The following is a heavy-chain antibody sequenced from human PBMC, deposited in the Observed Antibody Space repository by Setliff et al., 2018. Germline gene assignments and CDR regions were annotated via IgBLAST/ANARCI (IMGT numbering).Heavy chain of an antibody. CDR1: GYTFIYYY. CDR3: ARVYLAGSGWDKANALDI. V-gene: IGHV1-46*03. J-gene: IGHJ3*02. D-gene: IGHD6-19*01. CDR2: INPSGGGT. Sequence: ASVKVSCKASGYTFIYYYIHWVRQAPGQGLEWMGLINPSGGGTIHARKFQGRVTMARETSTSTVYMELSGLRSEDTAVYYCARVYLAGSGWDKANALDIWGQGTMVTVSS.